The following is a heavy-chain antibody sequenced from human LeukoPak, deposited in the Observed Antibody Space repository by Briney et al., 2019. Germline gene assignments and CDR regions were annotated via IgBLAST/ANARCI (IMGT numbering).Heavy chain of an antibody. CDR3: ARGYGSGRRGRAFDI. CDR1: GFTVSNNY. D-gene: IGHD3-10*01. Sequence: PGGSLRLSCAASGFTVSNNYMSWVRQAPGKGLEWVSAIYSGGSTYYADSVKGRFTISRDNSKNTLYLQMNSLRAEDTAVYYCARGYGSGRRGRAFDIWGQGTMVTVSS. J-gene: IGHJ3*02. CDR2: IYSGGST. V-gene: IGHV3-66*01.